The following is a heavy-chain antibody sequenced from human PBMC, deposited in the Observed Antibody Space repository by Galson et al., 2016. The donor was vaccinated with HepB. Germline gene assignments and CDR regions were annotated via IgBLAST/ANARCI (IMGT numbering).Heavy chain of an antibody. J-gene: IGHJ6*02. Sequence: SLRLSCAASGFTFSSYSMNWVRQAPGKVLEWVSYISSSGSTIYYADSVQGRFTISRDIAKNSLYLQMNSLRDEDTAVYYCAKDGGQQVVRWERLRKVYYYYAMEVWGQGTTVTVSS. CDR1: GFTFSSYS. V-gene: IGHV3-48*02. CDR2: ISSSGSTI. CDR3: AKDGGQQVVRWERLRKVYYYYAMEV. D-gene: IGHD6-13*01.